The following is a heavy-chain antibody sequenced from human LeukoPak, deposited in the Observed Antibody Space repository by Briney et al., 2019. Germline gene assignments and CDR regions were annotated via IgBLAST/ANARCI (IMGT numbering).Heavy chain of an antibody. Sequence: SETLSLTCTVSGGSISSGSYYWGWIRQPAGKGLEWIGRIYTSGSTNYNPSLKSRVTISVDTSKNRFSLKLSSVTAADTAVYYCAREYCGGDCYSGEFDYWGQGTLVTVSS. J-gene: IGHJ4*02. CDR2: IYTSGST. D-gene: IGHD2-21*02. CDR3: AREYCGGDCYSGEFDY. V-gene: IGHV4-61*02. CDR1: GGSISSGSYY.